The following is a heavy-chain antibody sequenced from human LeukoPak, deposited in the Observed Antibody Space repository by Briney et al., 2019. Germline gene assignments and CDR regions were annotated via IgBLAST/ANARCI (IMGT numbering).Heavy chain of an antibody. CDR3: AKSLYGSGSYYNLFDP. V-gene: IGHV4-34*01. D-gene: IGHD3-10*01. Sequence: SETLSLTCVVYGGSFSGYYWSWIRQSPGKGLEWIGEINHRGSTNYNPSLKRRVTISLDTSKNQFSLKLSSVTAADTAVYYCAKSLYGSGSYYNLFDPWGQGTLVTVSS. CDR1: GGSFSGYY. CDR2: INHRGST. J-gene: IGHJ5*02.